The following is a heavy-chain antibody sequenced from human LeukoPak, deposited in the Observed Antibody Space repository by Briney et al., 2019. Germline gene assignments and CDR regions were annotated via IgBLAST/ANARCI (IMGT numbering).Heavy chain of an antibody. CDR3: ARPIAAAGKGNYYYYMDV. D-gene: IGHD6-13*01. CDR1: GGTFSSYA. V-gene: IGHV1-69*01. CDR2: IIPIFGTA. J-gene: IGHJ6*03. Sequence: GSSVKVSCKASGGTFSSYAISWVRQAPGQGLEWMGGIIPIFGTANYAQKFQGRVTITADESTSTAYMELSSLRSEDTAVYYCARPIAAAGKGNYYYYMDVWGKGTTVTVSS.